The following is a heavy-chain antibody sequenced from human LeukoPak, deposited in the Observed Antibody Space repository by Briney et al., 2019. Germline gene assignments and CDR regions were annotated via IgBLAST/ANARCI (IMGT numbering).Heavy chain of an antibody. J-gene: IGHJ3*02. D-gene: IGHD2-15*01. CDR2: ISAYNGNT. CDR1: GYTFTSYG. V-gene: IGHV1-18*01. CDR3: AILVVPHSQNDAFDI. Sequence: ASVKVSCKASGYTFTSYGISWVRQAPGQGLEWMGWISAYNGNTNYAQKLQGRVTMTTDTSTSTAYMELRSLRSDDTAVYYCAILVVPHSQNDAFDIWGQGTMVTVSS.